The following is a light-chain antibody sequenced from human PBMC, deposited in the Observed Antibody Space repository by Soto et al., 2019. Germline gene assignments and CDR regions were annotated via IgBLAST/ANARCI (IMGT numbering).Light chain of an antibody. CDR3: LQRRSWHLT. J-gene: IGKJ4*01. CDR2: DSS. CDR1: ETISDF. Sequence: EIVLTQSPATLSLSPGERATLSCRASETISDFLAWYQQKRGQAPRLLIYDSSNRAAGIPVRFSGSGSGTDFTLTISSLEPEDFDLYYCLQRRSWHLTFGGGTKVDI. V-gene: IGKV3-11*01.